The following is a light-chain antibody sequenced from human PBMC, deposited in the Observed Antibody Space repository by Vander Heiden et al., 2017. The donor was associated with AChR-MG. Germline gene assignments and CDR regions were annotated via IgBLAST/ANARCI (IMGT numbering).Light chain of an antibody. CDR1: SGHRSYI. CDR2: LEGSGGY. J-gene: IGLJ2*01. V-gene: IGLV4-60*03. Sequence: QPVLTQSSSASASLGSSVKLTCTLSSGHRSYIIAWHQQRPGEAPRFLMKLEGSGGYNKGSGVPDRFSGSSSGADRYLTISDLQSEDEADYYCETWNSHTRVFGGGTTLTGL. CDR3: ETWNSHTRV.